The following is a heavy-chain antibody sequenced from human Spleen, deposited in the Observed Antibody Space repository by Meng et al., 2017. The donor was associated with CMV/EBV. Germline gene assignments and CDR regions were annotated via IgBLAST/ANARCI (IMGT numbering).Heavy chain of an antibody. CDR1: GGSISSYY. J-gene: IGHJ4*02. D-gene: IGHD3-3*01. CDR2: IYTSGST. CDR3: ARGLDDFWSGYYLGGDY. Sequence: SETLSLTCTVSGGSISSYYWSWIRQPAGKGLEWIGRIYTSGSTNYNPSLKSRVTMSVDTSKNQFSLKLSSVTAADTAVYCCARGLDDFWSGYYLGGDYWGQGTLVTVSS. V-gene: IGHV4-4*07.